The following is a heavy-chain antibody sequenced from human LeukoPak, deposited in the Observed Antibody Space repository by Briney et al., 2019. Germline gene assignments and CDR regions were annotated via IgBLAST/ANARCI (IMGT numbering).Heavy chain of an antibody. CDR1: GGTFISYA. CDR2: IIPIFGTA. V-gene: IGHV1-69*13. CDR3: AREVTIFGVVISYYYGMDV. D-gene: IGHD3-3*01. J-gene: IGHJ6*02. Sequence: SVKVSCKASGGTFISYAISWVRQAPGQGLEWMGGIIPIFGTANYAQKFQGRVTITADESTSTAYMELSSLRPEDTAVYYCAREVTIFGVVISYYYGMDVWGQGTTVTVSS.